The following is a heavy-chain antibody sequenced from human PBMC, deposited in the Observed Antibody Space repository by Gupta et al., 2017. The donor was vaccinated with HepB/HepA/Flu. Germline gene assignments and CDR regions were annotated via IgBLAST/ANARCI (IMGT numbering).Heavy chain of an antibody. CDR2: INAGNGNT. CDR3: ARDLPIRNYYDSSGYYRTNYYYYYGMDV. Sequence: QVQLVQSGAEVKKPGASVKVSCKASGYTFTSYAMHWVRQAPGQRLEWMGWINAGNGNTKYSQKFQGRVTITRDTSASTAYMELSSLRSEDTAVYYCARDLPIRNYYDSSGYYRTNYYYYYGMDVWGQGTTVTVSS. CDR1: GYTFTSYA. J-gene: IGHJ6*02. V-gene: IGHV1-3*01. D-gene: IGHD3-22*01.